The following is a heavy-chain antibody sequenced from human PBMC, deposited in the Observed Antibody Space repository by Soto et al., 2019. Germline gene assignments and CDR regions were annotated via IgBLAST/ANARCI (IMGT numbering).Heavy chain of an antibody. CDR3: VVAVAGTGFDY. D-gene: IGHD6-19*01. V-gene: IGHV3-30*03. CDR2: ISYDGSNK. CDR1: GFTFSSYG. J-gene: IGHJ4*02. Sequence: GESLKISCAASGFTFSSYGMHWVRQAPGKGLEWVAVISYDGSNKYYADSVKGRFTISRDNSKNTLYLQMNSLRAEDTAVYYCVVAVAGTGFDYWGQGTLVTVSS.